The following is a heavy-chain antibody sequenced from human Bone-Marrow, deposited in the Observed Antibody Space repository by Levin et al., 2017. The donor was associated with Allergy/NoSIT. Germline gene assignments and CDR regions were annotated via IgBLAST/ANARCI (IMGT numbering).Heavy chain of an antibody. CDR1: GYTFTSYG. Sequence: GGSLRLSCKASGYTFTSYGISWVRQAPGQGLEWMGWISAYNGNTNYAQKLQGRVTMTTDTSTSTAYMELRSLRSDDTAVYYCARDLHDFWSGYYPHYYYYGMDGWGQGTTVTVSS. J-gene: IGHJ6*02. CDR2: ISAYNGNT. D-gene: IGHD3-3*01. V-gene: IGHV1-18*01. CDR3: ARDLHDFWSGYYPHYYYYGMDG.